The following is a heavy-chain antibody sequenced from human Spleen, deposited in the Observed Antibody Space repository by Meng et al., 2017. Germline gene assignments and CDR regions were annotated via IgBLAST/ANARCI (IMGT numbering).Heavy chain of an antibody. CDR3: ARGPTTMAHDFDY. D-gene: IGHD4-11*01. CDR1: GGSISSSSYY. Sequence: QLRLQESGPGLVKPSETLSLTCTVSGGSISSSSYYWGWIRQPPGKGLEWIGSIYYSGSTYYNPSLKSRVTISVDTSQNNLSLKLSSVTAADSAVYYCARGPTTMAHDFDYWGQGTLVTVSS. V-gene: IGHV4-39*02. J-gene: IGHJ4*02. CDR2: IYYSGST.